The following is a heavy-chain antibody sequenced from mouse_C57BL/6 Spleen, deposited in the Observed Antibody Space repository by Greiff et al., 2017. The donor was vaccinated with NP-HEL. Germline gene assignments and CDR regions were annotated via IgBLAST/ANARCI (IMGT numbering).Heavy chain of an antibody. D-gene: IGHD1-1*01. CDR1: GYTFTSYW. CDR2: INPTNGGT. V-gene: IGHV1-53*01. CDR3: ARSGYYGSTFAY. J-gene: IGHJ3*01. Sequence: QVQLKESVPSLLQPGASVKLSCKASGYTFTSYWTHWVKQRPGQGLEWIGNINPTNGGTNYKENFKSKATLTVDKSSSTAYMQVSSLTSEDSAVYYCARSGYYGSTFAYWGQGTLVTVSA.